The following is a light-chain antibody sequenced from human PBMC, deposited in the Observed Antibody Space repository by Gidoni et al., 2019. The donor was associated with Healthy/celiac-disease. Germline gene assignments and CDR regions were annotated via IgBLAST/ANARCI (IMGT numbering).Light chain of an antibody. Sequence: EIVLTQSPATLSLSPGERATLSCRASQSVSSYLAWYQQKPGQAPRLLIYDASNRATGIPARFSGSGSGTDFTLTFSSLEPEDFAVYYCQQRSNWPRPFXQXTKVEIK. CDR1: QSVSSY. J-gene: IGKJ1*01. V-gene: IGKV3-11*01. CDR3: QQRSNWPRP. CDR2: DAS.